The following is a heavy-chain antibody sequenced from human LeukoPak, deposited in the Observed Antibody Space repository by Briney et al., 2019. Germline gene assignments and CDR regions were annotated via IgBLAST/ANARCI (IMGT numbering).Heavy chain of an antibody. Sequence: GGSLRLSCAASGFTFSSYSMNWVGQAPGKGLEWVSSISSSSSYIYYADSVKGRFTISGDNAKNSLYLQMNSLRAEDTAVYYCARAYSSSWYGLFDYWGQGTLVTVSS. D-gene: IGHD6-13*01. V-gene: IGHV3-21*01. CDR1: GFTFSSYS. CDR2: ISSSSSYI. CDR3: ARAYSSSWYGLFDY. J-gene: IGHJ4*02.